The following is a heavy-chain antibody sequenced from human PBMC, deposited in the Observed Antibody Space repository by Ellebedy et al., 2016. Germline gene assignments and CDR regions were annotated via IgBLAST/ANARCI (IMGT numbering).Heavy chain of an antibody. CDR2: IYYSGST. V-gene: IGHV4-59*01. Sequence: SETLSLXCTVSGASISTYHWTWFRQPPGKGLEWIGYIYYSGSTNYNPSLKSRVTISLDTSKNQISLRLSSVTAADTAIYYCARKDGDGWGQGTTVTVSS. CDR3: ARKDGDG. CDR1: GASISTYH. J-gene: IGHJ6*02.